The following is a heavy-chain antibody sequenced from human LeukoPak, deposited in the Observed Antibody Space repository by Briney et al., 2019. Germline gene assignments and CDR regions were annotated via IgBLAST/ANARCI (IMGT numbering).Heavy chain of an antibody. D-gene: IGHD4-17*01. Sequence: PSETLSLTCSVSGDSFTGHYWHWVRLPPGNGLEWIGYVYYSGSETDSNPSLKSRVSMSADSSKNQFSLKLNSVSAADTAVYYCARQMTTLTLGRTFDKWGQGTTVIVSS. V-gene: IGHV4-59*11. J-gene: IGHJ3*02. CDR3: ARQMTTLTLGRTFDK. CDR2: VYYSGSET. CDR1: GDSFTGHY.